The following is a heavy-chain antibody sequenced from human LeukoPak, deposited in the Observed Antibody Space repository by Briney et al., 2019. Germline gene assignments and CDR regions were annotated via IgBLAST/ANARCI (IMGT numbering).Heavy chain of an antibody. CDR2: IYTSGST. V-gene: IGHV4-61*02. CDR3: ARHGRI. CDR1: GGSISSGSYY. Sequence: SETLSLTCTVSGGSISSGSYYWSWIRQPAGKGLEWIGRIYTSGSTNYNPSLKSRVTISVDTSKNQFSLKLSSVTAADTAVYYCARHGRIWGQGTMVTASS. J-gene: IGHJ3*02.